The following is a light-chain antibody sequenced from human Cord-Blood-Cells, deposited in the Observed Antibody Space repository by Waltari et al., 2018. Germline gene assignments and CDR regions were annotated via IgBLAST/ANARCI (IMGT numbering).Light chain of an antibody. CDR1: SSDVGGYTY. V-gene: IGLV2-14*01. J-gene: IGLJ2*01. CDR2: DVS. CDR3: RSYTSSSTEVV. Sequence: QSALTQPASVSGSPGQSITISCTGTSSDVGGYTYVSWYQQHPGKAPKLIIYDVSNRPSGVFNRFSGSKSGNTASLTISGLQAEDEADYYCRSYTSSSTEVVFGGGTKLTVL.